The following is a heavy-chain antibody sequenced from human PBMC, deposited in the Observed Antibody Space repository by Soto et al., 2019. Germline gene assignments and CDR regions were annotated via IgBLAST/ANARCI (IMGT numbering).Heavy chain of an antibody. J-gene: IGHJ6*02. D-gene: IGHD6-19*01. CDR2: IYYSGST. V-gene: IGHV4-59*01. CDR3: ASSSGWYGTDV. CDR1: GGSISSYY. Sequence: PSETLSLTCTVSGGSISSYYWSWIRQPPGKGLEWIGYIYYSGSTNYNPSLKSRVTISVDTSKNQFSLKLSSVTAADTAVYYCASSSGWYGTDVWGQGTTVTVSS.